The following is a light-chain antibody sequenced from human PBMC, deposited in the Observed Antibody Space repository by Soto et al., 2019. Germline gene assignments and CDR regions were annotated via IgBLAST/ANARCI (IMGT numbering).Light chain of an antibody. CDR1: QSISSN. CDR3: QQYNNWPLT. CDR2: DAS. J-gene: IGKJ4*01. V-gene: IGKV3-15*01. Sequence: EIVMTQSPATLSVSPGERATLSCRASQSISSNLAWYQQKPGQAPRLLIYDASTRATGIPARFSPSVSGTEFTLTISSLQSEDFAVYYCQQYNNWPLTVGGGTKVDIK.